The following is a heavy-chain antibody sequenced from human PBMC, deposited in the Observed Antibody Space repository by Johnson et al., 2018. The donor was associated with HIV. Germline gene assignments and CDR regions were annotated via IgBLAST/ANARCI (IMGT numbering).Heavy chain of an antibody. CDR1: GFTFSSYW. CDR3: ARGYILTGYSGAFDL. Sequence: VQLVESGGGLVQPGGSLRLSCAASGFTFSSYWMSWVRPAPGKGLEWVSVVYSGGSTYYAAALKGRLTVSRDNSKNTVYLQMNSLRDEDTAVYYCARGYILTGYSGAFDLWGQGTMVTVSS. J-gene: IGHJ3*01. V-gene: IGHV3-66*01. CDR2: VYSGGST. D-gene: IGHD3-9*01.